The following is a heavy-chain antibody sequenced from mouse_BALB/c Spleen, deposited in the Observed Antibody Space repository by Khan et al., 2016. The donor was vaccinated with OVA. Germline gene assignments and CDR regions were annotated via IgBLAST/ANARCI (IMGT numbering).Heavy chain of an antibody. CDR1: GYTFSDYV. Sequence: QVQLQQPGPELVKPGASVKMSCKASGYTFSDYVISWVKLRTGQGLEWIGEIYPGSGSTYYNEKFKGKATLTADKPSSTAYMQLSSLTSEDSAVYSCARSYDGAWFTYWGQGTLVTVS. D-gene: IGHD1-1*01. J-gene: IGHJ3*01. CDR3: ARSYDGAWFTY. CDR2: IYPGSGST. V-gene: IGHV1-77*01.